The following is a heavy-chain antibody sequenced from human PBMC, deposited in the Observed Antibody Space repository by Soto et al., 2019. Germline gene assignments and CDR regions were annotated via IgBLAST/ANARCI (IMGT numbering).Heavy chain of an antibody. CDR3: ARGRTYYDSSGYPDY. V-gene: IGHV4-59*01. D-gene: IGHD3-22*01. J-gene: IGHJ4*02. Sequence: PWETLSLTCTVSGGSISSYYWSWIRQPPGKGLEWIGYIYYSGSTNYNPSLKSRVTISVDTSKNQFSLKLSSVTAADTAVYYCARGRTYYDSSGYPDYWGQGTLVTVSS. CDR2: IYYSGST. CDR1: GGSISSYY.